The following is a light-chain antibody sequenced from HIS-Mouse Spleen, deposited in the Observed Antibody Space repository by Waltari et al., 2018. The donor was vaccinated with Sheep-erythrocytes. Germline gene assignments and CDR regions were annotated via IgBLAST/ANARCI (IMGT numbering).Light chain of an antibody. V-gene: IGLV2-8*01. CDR3: SSYAGSNNWV. CDR1: SSDVGGYNY. CDR2: EVS. Sequence: QSALTQPPSASGSPGQSVTISCTGTSSDVGGYNYVSWYQQHPGKAPKLMIYEVSKRPSGVPDLFSGSKSGNTASLTVSGLQAEYEADYYCSSYAGSNNWVFGGGTKLTVL. J-gene: IGLJ3*02.